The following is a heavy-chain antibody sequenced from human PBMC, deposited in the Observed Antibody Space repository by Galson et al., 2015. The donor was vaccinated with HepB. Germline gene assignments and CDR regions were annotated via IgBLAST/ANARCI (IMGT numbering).Heavy chain of an antibody. J-gene: IGHJ6*02. D-gene: IGHD1-7*01. V-gene: IGHV3-30*18. CDR3: AKDQGRITGTTMVRFFGYYYYGRDV. CDR2: ISYDGSNK. Sequence: SLRLSCAASGFTFSSYGMHWVRQAPGKGLEWVAVISYDGSNKYYADSVKGRFTISRDNSKNTLYLQMNSLRAEDTAVYYCAKDQGRITGTTMVRFFGYYYYGRDVWGQGTTVTVSS. CDR1: GFTFSSYG.